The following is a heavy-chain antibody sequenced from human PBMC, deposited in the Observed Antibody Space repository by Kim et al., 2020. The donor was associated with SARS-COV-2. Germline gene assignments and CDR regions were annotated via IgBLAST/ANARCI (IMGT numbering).Heavy chain of an antibody. V-gene: IGHV4-4*02. Sequence: SETLSLTCAVSGGSISSSNWWSWVRQPPGKGLEWIGEIYHSGSTNYNPSLKSRVTISVDKSKNQFSLKLSSVTAADTAVYYCARVESSSWYEVVGDYFDSCGQGTLVTVSS. D-gene: IGHD6-13*01. J-gene: IGHJ4*02. CDR2: IYHSGST. CDR3: ARVESSSWYEVVGDYFDS. CDR1: GGSISSSNW.